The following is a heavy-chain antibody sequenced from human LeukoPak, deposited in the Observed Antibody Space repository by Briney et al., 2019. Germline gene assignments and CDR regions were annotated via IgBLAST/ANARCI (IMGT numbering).Heavy chain of an antibody. CDR3: ARDRWREGSVDY. CDR1: GFTFSSYG. D-gene: IGHD3-3*01. CDR2: IWYDGSNK. V-gene: IGHV3-33*01. Sequence: GGSLRLSCAASGFTFSSYGMHWVRQAPGKGLEWVAVIWYDGSNKYYADSVKGRFTISRDNSKNTLYLQMNSLRAEDTAVYYCARDRWREGSVDYWGQGTLVTVSS. J-gene: IGHJ4*02.